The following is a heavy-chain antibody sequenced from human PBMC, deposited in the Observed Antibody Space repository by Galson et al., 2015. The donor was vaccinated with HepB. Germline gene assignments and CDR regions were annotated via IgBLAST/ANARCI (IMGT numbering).Heavy chain of an antibody. Sequence: SLRLSCAASGFTFSSYGMHWVRQAPGKGLEWVAVIWYDGSNKYYADSVKGRFTISRDNSKNTLYLQMNSLRAEDTAVYYCARSGPPYQLLLNDAFDIWGQGTMVTVSS. CDR2: IWYDGSNK. J-gene: IGHJ3*02. D-gene: IGHD2-2*01. CDR3: ARSGPPYQLLLNDAFDI. V-gene: IGHV3-33*01. CDR1: GFTFSSYG.